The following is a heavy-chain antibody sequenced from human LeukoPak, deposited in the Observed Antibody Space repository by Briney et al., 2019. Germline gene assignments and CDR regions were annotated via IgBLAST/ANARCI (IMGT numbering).Heavy chain of an antibody. J-gene: IGHJ4*02. Sequence: SETLSLTCTVSGGSISSYYWSWIRQPPGKGLEWIGSMCYSGATYYNPPLKSRVTMSVDTSKKQFSLKLSSVTAADTAVYYCVKDRGNHTTDYWGQGTLVTVSS. V-gene: IGHV4-59*12. CDR2: MCYSGAT. D-gene: IGHD1-14*01. CDR1: GGSISSYY. CDR3: VKDRGNHTTDY.